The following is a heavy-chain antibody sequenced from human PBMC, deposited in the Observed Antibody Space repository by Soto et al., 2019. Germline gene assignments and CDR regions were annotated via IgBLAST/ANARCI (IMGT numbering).Heavy chain of an antibody. CDR1: GFTFSSYG. V-gene: IGHV3-33*01. J-gene: IGHJ4*02. CDR2: IWYDGSNK. D-gene: IGHD3-9*01. CDR3: ARDPYYYILTGPHSYFDY. Sequence: GGSLRLSCAASGFTFSSYGMHWVRQAPGKGLEWVAVIWYDGSNKYYADSVKGRFTISRDNSKNTLYLQMNSLRAEDTAVYYCARDPYYYILTGPHSYFDYWGQGTLVTVSS.